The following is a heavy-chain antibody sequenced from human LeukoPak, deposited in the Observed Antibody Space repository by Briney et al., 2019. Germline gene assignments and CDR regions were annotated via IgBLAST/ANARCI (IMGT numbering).Heavy chain of an antibody. J-gene: IGHJ6*02. CDR3: ARAERYLDWFTRPGGMDV. V-gene: IGHV4-4*02. D-gene: IGHD3-9*01. CDR1: GGSISSSNW. CDR2: IYHSGST. Sequence: SETLSLTCAVSGGSISSSNWWSWVRQPPGKGLEWIGEIYHSGSTNYNPSLKSRVTISVDKSKNQFSLKLSSVTAADTAVYYCARAERYLDWFTRPGGMDVWGQGTTVTVSS.